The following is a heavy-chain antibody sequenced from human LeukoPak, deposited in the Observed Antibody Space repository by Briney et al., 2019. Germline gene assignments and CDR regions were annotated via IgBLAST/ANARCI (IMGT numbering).Heavy chain of an antibody. Sequence: GASVKVSCKASGYTFTSYDINWVRQATGQGLEWMGWMNPNSGNTGYAQKFQGRVTMTRSTSISTAYMELSSLRSEDTAVYYCASRDIVVVPAVSSAYYYYGMDVWGQGTTVTVSS. CDR1: GYTFTSYD. CDR3: ASRDIVVVPAVSSAYYYYGMDV. D-gene: IGHD2-2*01. V-gene: IGHV1-8*01. J-gene: IGHJ6*02. CDR2: MNPNSGNT.